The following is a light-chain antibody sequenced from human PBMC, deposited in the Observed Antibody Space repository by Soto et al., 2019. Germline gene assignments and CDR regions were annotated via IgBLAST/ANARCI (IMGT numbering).Light chain of an antibody. CDR2: ADN. CDR1: SSNVGNNA. V-gene: IGLV1-44*01. CDR3: ISYTVSRSYV. Sequence: QSVLTQPPSASGTPGQRVTISCSGSSSNVGNNAVNWYQQLPGAAPKLLIYADNQRPSGVPDRFSGSKSGTSASLAISGLQSEDEADYYCISYTVSRSYVFGTGTKVTVL. J-gene: IGLJ1*01.